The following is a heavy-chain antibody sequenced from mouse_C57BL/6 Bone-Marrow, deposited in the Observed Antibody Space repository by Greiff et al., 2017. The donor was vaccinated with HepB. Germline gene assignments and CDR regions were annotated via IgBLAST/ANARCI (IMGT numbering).Heavy chain of an antibody. D-gene: IGHD1-1*01. CDR1: GFSLTSYG. CDR3: ARNLRALDYYGSSYRYFDV. CDR2: IWSGGST. Sequence: VQLKESGPGLVQPSQSLSITCTVSGFSLTSYGVHWVRQSPGKGLEWLGVIWSGGSTDYNAAFISRLSISKDNSKSQVFFKMNSLQADDTAIYYCARNLRALDYYGSSYRYFDVWGTGTTVTVSS. J-gene: IGHJ1*03. V-gene: IGHV2-2*01.